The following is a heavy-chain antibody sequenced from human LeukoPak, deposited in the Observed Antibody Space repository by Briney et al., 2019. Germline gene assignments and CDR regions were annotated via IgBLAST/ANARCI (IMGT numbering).Heavy chain of an antibody. V-gene: IGHV3-23*01. CDR3: AKDQADCSSSCYERGFDY. J-gene: IGHJ4*02. CDR1: GFTFSSYG. Sequence: GGTLRLSCAASGFTFSSYGMSWVRQTPGKGLEWVSAISGSGDTTYYGDSVKGRFTISRDNSKNTLYLQMNSLRAEDTAVYYCAKDQADCSSSCYERGFDYWGQGTLVTVS. D-gene: IGHD2-2*01. CDR2: ISGSGDTT.